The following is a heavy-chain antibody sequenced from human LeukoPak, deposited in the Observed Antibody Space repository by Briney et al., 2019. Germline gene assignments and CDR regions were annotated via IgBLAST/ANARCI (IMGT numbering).Heavy chain of an antibody. CDR3: ARVPQQITIFGVVPYYFDY. V-gene: IGHV4-38-2*02. D-gene: IGHD3-3*01. Sequence: SETLSLTCTVSGYSISSGYYWGWIRQPPGKGLEWIGSIYHSGSTYYNPPLKSRVTISVDTSKNQFSLKLSSVTAADTAVYYCARVPQQITIFGVVPYYFDYWGQGTLVTVSS. J-gene: IGHJ4*02. CDR1: GYSISSGYY. CDR2: IYHSGST.